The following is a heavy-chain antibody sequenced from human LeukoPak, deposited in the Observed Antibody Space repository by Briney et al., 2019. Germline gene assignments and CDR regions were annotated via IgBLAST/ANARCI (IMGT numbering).Heavy chain of an antibody. D-gene: IGHD6-13*01. Sequence: SVKVSCKASGGTFSSYAISWVRQAPGQGLEWMGGIIPIFGTANYAQRFQGRVTITADKSTSTAYMELSSLRSEDTAVYYCAELPAAGRNFDYWGQGTLVTVSS. CDR1: GGTFSSYA. V-gene: IGHV1-69*06. CDR3: AELPAAGRNFDY. J-gene: IGHJ4*02. CDR2: IIPIFGTA.